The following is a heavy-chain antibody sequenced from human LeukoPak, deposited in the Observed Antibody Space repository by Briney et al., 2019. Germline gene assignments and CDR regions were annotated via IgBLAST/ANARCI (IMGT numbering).Heavy chain of an antibody. D-gene: IGHD5-18*01. CDR3: ARGYTYGVDY. J-gene: IGHJ4*02. V-gene: IGHV3-20*04. CDR2: ISWNGGSP. CDR1: GFTFDDYG. Sequence: GGSLRLSCAASGFTFDDYGMSWVRQAPGKGLEWVSGISWNGGSPGYANSVKGRFTISRDNARNSLYLQMNSLRGEDTAFYYCARGYTYGVDYWGPGTLVTVSP.